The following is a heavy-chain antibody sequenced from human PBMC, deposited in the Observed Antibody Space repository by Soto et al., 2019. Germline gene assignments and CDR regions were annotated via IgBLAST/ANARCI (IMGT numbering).Heavy chain of an antibody. D-gene: IGHD3-3*01. CDR1: GFTFSSYA. CDR2: ISGSGGST. V-gene: IGHV3-23*01. Sequence: GGSLRLSCAASGFTFSSYAMSWVRQAPGKGLEWVSAISGSGGSTYYADSVKGRFTISRDNSKNTLYLQMNSLRAEDTAVYYCAKDSDDFWSGYQLYFDYWGQGTLVTVSS. CDR3: AKDSDDFWSGYQLYFDY. J-gene: IGHJ4*02.